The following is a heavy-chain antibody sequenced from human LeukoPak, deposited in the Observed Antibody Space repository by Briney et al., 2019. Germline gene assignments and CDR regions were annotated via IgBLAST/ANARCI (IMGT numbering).Heavy chain of an antibody. J-gene: IGHJ4*02. CDR1: GFTFTIYG. CDR2: ISYDGSSK. D-gene: IGHD2-15*01. CDR3: AKELERYCSGGTCRYSHY. V-gene: IGHV3-30*18. Sequence: GGSLRLSCAASGFTFTIYGMHWVRQAPGKGLEWVAIISYDGSSKYYADSVKGRFTISRDDSKNTLYLQMNSLRAEDTAVYYCAKELERYCSGGTCRYSHYWGQGTLVTVSS.